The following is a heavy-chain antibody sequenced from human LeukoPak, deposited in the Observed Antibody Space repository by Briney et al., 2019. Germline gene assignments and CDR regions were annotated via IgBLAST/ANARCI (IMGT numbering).Heavy chain of an antibody. CDR2: INPGSGGT. D-gene: IGHD3-3*01. J-gene: IGHJ6*02. Sequence: ASVKVSCKASEYTFTGCYLHWVRQAPGQGLEWMGCINPGSGGTNYAQKFQDRVTMTRDMYISTAYMELSSLRYDDTAVYYCARGGFVVAPPLAVWGQGTTVTVSS. CDR1: EYTFTGCY. CDR3: ARGGFVVAPPLAV. V-gene: IGHV1-2*02.